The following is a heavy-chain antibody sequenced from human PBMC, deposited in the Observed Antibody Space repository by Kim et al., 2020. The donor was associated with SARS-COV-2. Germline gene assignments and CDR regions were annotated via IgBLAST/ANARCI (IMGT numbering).Heavy chain of an antibody. Sequence: GGSLRLSCAASGFTFSSYAMSWVRQAPGKGLEWVSVIYSGGSSTYYADSVKGRFTISRDNSKNTLYLQMNSLRAEDTAVYYCAKDGALAPRSSPGWYFDLWGRGTLVTVSS. CDR2: IYSGGSST. CDR3: AKDGALAPRSSPGWYFDL. CDR1: GFTFSSYA. D-gene: IGHD6-13*01. J-gene: IGHJ2*01. V-gene: IGHV3-23*03.